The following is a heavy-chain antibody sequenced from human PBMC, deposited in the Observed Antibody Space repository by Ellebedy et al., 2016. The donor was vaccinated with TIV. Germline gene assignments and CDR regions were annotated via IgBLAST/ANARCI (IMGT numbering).Heavy chain of an antibody. CDR2: IYYTGTT. V-gene: IGHV4-39*07. CDR1: GGSISSSSYY. CDR3: ATRILAVALNAFDI. Sequence: MPGGSLRLSCTVSGGSISSSSYYWGWIRQPPGKGLEWVASIYYTGTTYYNPSLKSRVTTSVHTSKNQVSLTLSPVTAADTAVYYCATRILAVALNAFDIWGKGTMVTVSS. J-gene: IGHJ3*02. D-gene: IGHD6-19*01.